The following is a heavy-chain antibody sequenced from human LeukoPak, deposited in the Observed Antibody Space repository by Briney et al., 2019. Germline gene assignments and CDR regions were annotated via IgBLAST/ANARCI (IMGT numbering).Heavy chain of an antibody. D-gene: IGHD2-15*01. CDR2: INPNSGGT. V-gene: IGHV1-2*02. CDR3: ARAVVGYCSGGSCYFQH. Sequence: ASVKVSCKASGYTFTGNHMHWVRQAPGQGLEWMGWINPNSGGTNYAQKFQGRVTMTRDTSISTAYMELSRLRSDDTAVYYCARAVVGYCSGGSCYFQHWGQGTLVTVSS. J-gene: IGHJ1*01. CDR1: GYTFTGNH.